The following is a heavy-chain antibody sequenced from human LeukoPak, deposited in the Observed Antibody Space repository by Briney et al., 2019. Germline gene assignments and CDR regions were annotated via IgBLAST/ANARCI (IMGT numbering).Heavy chain of an antibody. CDR2: ISGSGGST. CDR1: GFTFSSYA. V-gene: IGHV3-23*01. D-gene: IGHD6-13*01. Sequence: GGSLRLSCAASGFTFSSYAMSWVRQAPGKGLEWVSAISGSGGSTYYADSVKGRFTISRDNSKNTLYLQMNSLRAEDTAVYYCAKGFYEQQLPTLDYWGQGTLVTVSS. CDR3: AKGFYEQQLPTLDY. J-gene: IGHJ4*02.